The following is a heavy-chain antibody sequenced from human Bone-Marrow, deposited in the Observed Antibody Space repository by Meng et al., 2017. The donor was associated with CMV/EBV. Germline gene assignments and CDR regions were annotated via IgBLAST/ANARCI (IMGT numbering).Heavy chain of an antibody. CDR3: ARGRGRYCSSTSCYTSFDY. Sequence: GSLRLSCAVYGGSFSGYYWSWIRQPPGKGLEWIGEINHSGSTNYNPSLKSRVTISVDTSKNQFSLKLSSVTAADTAVYYCARGRGRYCSSTSCYTSFDYWGQRTLVTVSS. CDR2: INHSGST. V-gene: IGHV4-34*01. CDR1: GGSFSGYY. J-gene: IGHJ4*02. D-gene: IGHD2-2*02.